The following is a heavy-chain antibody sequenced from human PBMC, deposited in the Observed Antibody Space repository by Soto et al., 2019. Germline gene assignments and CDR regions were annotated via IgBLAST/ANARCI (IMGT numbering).Heavy chain of an antibody. V-gene: IGHV3-49*03. CDR2: IRSKAYGGTT. CDR1: GFTFGDYA. CDR3: TRDQTTYSSSWYGVYYYMDV. J-gene: IGHJ6*03. D-gene: IGHD6-13*01. Sequence: GGSLRLSCTASGFTFGDYAMSWFRQAPGKGLEWVGFIRSKAYGGTTEYAASVKGRFTISRDDSKSIAYLQMNSLKTEDTAVYYCTRDQTTYSSSWYGVYYYMDVWGKGTTVTVSS.